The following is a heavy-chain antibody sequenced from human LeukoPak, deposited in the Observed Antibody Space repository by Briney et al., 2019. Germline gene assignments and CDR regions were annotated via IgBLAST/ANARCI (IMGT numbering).Heavy chain of an antibody. CDR3: AREDGVAAALDY. J-gene: IGHJ4*02. CDR1: GGSISSSSYY. V-gene: IGHV4-39*02. Sequence: SETLSLTCTVSGGSISSSSYYWGWIRQPPGKGLEWIGSIYYSGSTYYNPSLKSRVTISVDTSKNQFSLKLSSVTAADTAVYYCAREDGVAAALDYWGQGTLVTVSS. D-gene: IGHD6-13*01. CDR2: IYYSGST.